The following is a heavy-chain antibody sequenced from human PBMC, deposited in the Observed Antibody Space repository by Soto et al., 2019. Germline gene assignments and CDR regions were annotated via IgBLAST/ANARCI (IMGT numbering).Heavy chain of an antibody. Sequence: GGSLSLSCAASGFTFSSYAMSWVRQAPGKGLEWVSAISGSGGSTYYADSVKGRFTISRDNSKNTPYLQMNSLRAEDTAVYYCAKDLAPAANHDAFDIWGQGTMVTVSS. CDR2: ISGSGGST. V-gene: IGHV3-23*01. D-gene: IGHD2-2*01. CDR3: AKDLAPAANHDAFDI. CDR1: GFTFSSYA. J-gene: IGHJ3*02.